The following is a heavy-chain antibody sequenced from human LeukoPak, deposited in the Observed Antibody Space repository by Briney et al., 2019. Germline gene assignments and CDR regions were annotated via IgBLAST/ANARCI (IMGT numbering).Heavy chain of an antibody. CDR2: IYSGGST. V-gene: IGHV3-53*01. CDR3: ARGLGYCTSTTCLRPFDY. D-gene: IGHD2-2*01. Sequence: WGSLTLSCAASGFTFSTYWMHWVRQAPGKGLECGSVIYSGGSTYYADSVKGRFTVSRDNSKNTLYLQMNSLRAEDTAMYYCARGLGYCTSTTCLRPFDYWGQGTLVTVSS. J-gene: IGHJ4*02. CDR1: GFTFSTYW.